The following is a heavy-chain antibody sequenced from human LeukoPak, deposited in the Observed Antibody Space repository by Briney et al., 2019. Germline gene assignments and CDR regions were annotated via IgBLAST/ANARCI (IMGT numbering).Heavy chain of an antibody. CDR3: AHNGWYSIDN. CDR2: FYRGGST. D-gene: IGHD6-19*01. V-gene: IGHV4-4*02. J-gene: IGHJ4*02. CDR1: GGSITSGNW. Sequence: PSETLSLTCAVSGGSITSGNWWSWVRPSPGKGLQWIGEFYRGGSTNFNPSLKSRVTISVDTSKNQFSLKLSSVTAADTAVYYCAHNGWYSIDNWGQGALVTVSS.